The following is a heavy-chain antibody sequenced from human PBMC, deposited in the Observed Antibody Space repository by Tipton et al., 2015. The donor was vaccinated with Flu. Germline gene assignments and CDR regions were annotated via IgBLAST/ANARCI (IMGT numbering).Heavy chain of an antibody. J-gene: IGHJ4*02. Sequence: LRLSCLVSGDSIGSDYYWGWIRQPPGKGLEWIGNIYRSGNTYYNPSLKSRVTMSVDRSNNHFSLKLTSVTAADTAVYYCSRSTYYYGSGSSDYWGQGTLVTVSS. V-gene: IGHV4-38-2*01. CDR2: IYRSGNT. CDR3: SRSTYYYGSGSSDY. CDR1: GDSIGSDYY. D-gene: IGHD3-10*01.